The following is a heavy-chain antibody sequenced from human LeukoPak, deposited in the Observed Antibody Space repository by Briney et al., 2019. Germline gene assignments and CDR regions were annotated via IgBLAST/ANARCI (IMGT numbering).Heavy chain of an antibody. CDR2: ISNDGSLK. J-gene: IGHJ4*02. D-gene: IGHD6-13*01. CDR1: GFTFNSYG. CDR3: AKGHSSSWYFGY. V-gene: IGHV3-30*18. Sequence: GRSLRLSCAASGFTFNSYGMHWVRQAPGKGLEWVAVISNDGSLKFYADSVKDRFTISRDNSKNTLYLQMNSLRVEDTAVYYCAKGHSSSWYFGYWGQGTLVTVSS.